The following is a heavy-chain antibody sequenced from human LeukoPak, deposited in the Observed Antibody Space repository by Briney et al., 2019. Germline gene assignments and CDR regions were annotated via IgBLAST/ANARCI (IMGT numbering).Heavy chain of an antibody. CDR1: GGSISSGGYS. CDR3: ARDIFRGYSYLDY. J-gene: IGHJ4*02. CDR2: IYHSGST. Sequence: SETLSLTCAVSGGSISSGGYSWSWLRQPPGKGLEWIVYIYHSGSTYYNPSLKSQFTISVDRSKNQFSLKLSSVTAADTAVYYCARDIFRGYSYLDYWGQGTLVTVSS. D-gene: IGHD5-18*01. V-gene: IGHV4-30-2*01.